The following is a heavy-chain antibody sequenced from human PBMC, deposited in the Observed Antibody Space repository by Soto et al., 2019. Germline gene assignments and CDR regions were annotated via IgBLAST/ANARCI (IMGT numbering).Heavy chain of an antibody. Sequence: QVQLVESGGGVVQPGRSLRLSCAASGFTFSSYGMHWVRQAPGKGLEWVAVIWYDGSNKYYADSVKGRFTIPRDNSQNALHLQMNSLRAEDTAVYYCARVRASYGDDGGALAIWGHGTRVTVAS. J-gene: IGHJ3*02. V-gene: IGHV3-33*01. CDR2: IWYDGSNK. CDR3: ARVRASYGDDGGALAI. CDR1: GFTFSSYG. D-gene: IGHD4-17*01.